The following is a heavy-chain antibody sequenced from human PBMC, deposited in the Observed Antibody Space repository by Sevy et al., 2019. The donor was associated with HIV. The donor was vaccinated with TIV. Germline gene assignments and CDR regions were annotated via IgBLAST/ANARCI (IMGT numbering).Heavy chain of an antibody. J-gene: IGHJ4*02. D-gene: IGHD6-19*01. CDR2: ITLSGSTI. CDR3: ARDRQGITVAGTAIDY. V-gene: IGHV3-48*03. Sequence: GGSLRLSCTASGFTFSSYEMNWVRQAPGKGLEWVSYITLSGSTIYYADSVKGRFTISRNNAKNSLYLQMNSPRAEDTVVYYCARDRQGITVAGTAIDYWGQGTLVTVSS. CDR1: GFTFSSYE.